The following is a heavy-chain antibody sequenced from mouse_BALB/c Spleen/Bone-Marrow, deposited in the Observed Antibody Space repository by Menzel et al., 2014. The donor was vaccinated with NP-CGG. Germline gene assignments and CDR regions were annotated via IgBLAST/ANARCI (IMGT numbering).Heavy chain of an antibody. D-gene: IGHD4-1*01. CDR2: ISSGGIYT. J-gene: IGHJ4*01. Sequence: EVQGVESGGDLVKPGGSLKLSCAASGFTFSSYGMSWVRQTPDKRLEWAATISSGGIYTYYPDSVKGRFTISRDNAKNTLYLQMSSLKSEDTAMYYCTRRTGTDYYAMDYWCQGTSVSVSS. CDR1: GFTFSSYG. CDR3: TRRTGTDYYAMDY. V-gene: IGHV5-6*01.